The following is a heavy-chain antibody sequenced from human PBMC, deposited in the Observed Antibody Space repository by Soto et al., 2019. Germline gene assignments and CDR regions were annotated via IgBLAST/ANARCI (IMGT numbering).Heavy chain of an antibody. CDR1: GGSISSYY. V-gene: IGHV4-4*07. Sequence: SETLSLTCTVSGGSISSYYWSWIRQPAGKGLEWIGRIYTSGSTNYNPSLKSRVTMSVDTSKNQFSLKLSSVTAADTAVYYCARDRRPTVYDIWSGYYPKGGNWFDPWGQGTLVTVSS. J-gene: IGHJ5*02. CDR2: IYTSGST. D-gene: IGHD3-3*01. CDR3: ARDRRPTVYDIWSGYYPKGGNWFDP.